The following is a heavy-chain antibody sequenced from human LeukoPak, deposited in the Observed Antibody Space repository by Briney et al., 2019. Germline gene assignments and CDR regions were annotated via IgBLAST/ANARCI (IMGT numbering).Heavy chain of an antibody. CDR2: IYYSGGT. Sequence: SETLSLICNVSGGSISNYYWTWIRQPPGKGLEWIGYIYYSGGTNYNPSLKSRVTISVDTSKNQFSLKLSSVTAADTAVYYCARGEGRSGWYFSVYWGQGTLVTVSS. CDR3: ARGEGRSGWYFSVY. V-gene: IGHV4-59*01. D-gene: IGHD6-19*01. CDR1: GGSISNYY. J-gene: IGHJ4*02.